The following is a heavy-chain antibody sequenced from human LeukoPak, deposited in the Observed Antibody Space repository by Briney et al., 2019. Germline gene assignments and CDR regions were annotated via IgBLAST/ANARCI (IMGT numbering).Heavy chain of an antibody. V-gene: IGHV1-18*01. Sequence: ASVKVSCKASGYTFTSYGISWVRQAPGQGLEWMGWISAYNGNTNYAQKLQGRVTMTTDTSTSTAYMELRSLRSDDTAVYYCARGVSLNWNDRNHKFDYWGQGTLVTVSS. CDR2: ISAYNGNT. D-gene: IGHD1-20*01. J-gene: IGHJ4*02. CDR1: GYTFTSYG. CDR3: ARGVSLNWNDRNHKFDY.